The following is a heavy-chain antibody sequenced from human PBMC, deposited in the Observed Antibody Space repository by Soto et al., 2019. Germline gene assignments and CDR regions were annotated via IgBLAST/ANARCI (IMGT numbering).Heavy chain of an antibody. Sequence: SETLSLTCSVSGESLKNHYWAWIGHSPGKGMEGIGNIYDSGSTNYSPALKSRVSMSVDTSKNLFSLKMNSVTAADTAAYYCAGSLLRRVDYFDFWDQGTVVTLSS. J-gene: IGHJ4*03. CDR3: AGSLLRRVDYFDF. CDR2: IYDSGST. CDR1: GESLKNHY. D-gene: IGHD2-15*01. V-gene: IGHV4-59*11.